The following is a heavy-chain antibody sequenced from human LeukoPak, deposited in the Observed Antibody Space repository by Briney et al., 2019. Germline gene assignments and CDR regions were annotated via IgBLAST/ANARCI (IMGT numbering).Heavy chain of an antibody. J-gene: IGHJ4*02. CDR3: AKDIGAVAGNTDY. CDR1: GFAFSSYA. V-gene: IGHV3-30*10. CDR2: ISFDGSNT. D-gene: IGHD6-19*01. Sequence: GRSLRLSCAASGFAFSSYAMHWVRQAPGKGLEWVAVISFDGSNTYYTDSVKGRFTISRDNSKNTLYLQMNCLRAEDTAVYYCAKDIGAVAGNTDYWGQGTLVTVSS.